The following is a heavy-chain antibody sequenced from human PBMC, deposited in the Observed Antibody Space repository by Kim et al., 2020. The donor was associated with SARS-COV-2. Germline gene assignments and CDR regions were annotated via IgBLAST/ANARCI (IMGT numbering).Heavy chain of an antibody. CDR2: VYDSGST. D-gene: IGHD1-1*01. J-gene: IGHJ6*02. CDR3: ARDKADFASRGKYNGKFGYCGMGV. V-gene: IGHV4-61*03. Sequence: SETLSLTCAVSGGSVTSGDEHWTWIRQPPGRGLEWIGFVYDSGSTNYNPLLKSRATISVDTSKNHFPLRLTSVTAADTGVYFCARDKADFASRGKYNGKFGYCGMGVWGQGTTVTVSS. CDR1: GGSVTSGDEH.